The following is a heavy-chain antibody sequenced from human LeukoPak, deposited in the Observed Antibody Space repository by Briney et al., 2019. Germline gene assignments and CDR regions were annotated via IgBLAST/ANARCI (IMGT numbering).Heavy chain of an antibody. D-gene: IGHD2-21*02. V-gene: IGHV3-48*04. J-gene: IGHJ4*02. CDR2: ITASGTAM. CDR3: AKKGAVTATGYFDY. CDR1: GFTFSSYS. Sequence: GGSLRLSCAASGFTFSSYSMNWVRQAPGKGLEWVSHITASGTAMFYADSVKGRFTISRDNSKNTLYLQMNNLRAEDTAIYYCAKKGAVTATGYFDYWGQGTLVTVSS.